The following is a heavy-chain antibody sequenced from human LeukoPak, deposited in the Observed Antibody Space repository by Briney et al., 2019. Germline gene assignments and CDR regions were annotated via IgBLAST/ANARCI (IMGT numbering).Heavy chain of an antibody. D-gene: IGHD2-2*01. CDR2: ISGSGSAT. V-gene: IGHV3-11*04. Sequence: KPGGSLRLSCAASGFTLSDYYMSWIRQAPGKGLEWVSYISGSGSATYYADSVKGRFTISRDNAKNSLYLQMNSLRAEDTAVYYCARRNLYCSSTSCFFDYWGQGTLVTVSS. CDR1: GFTLSDYY. J-gene: IGHJ4*02. CDR3: ARRNLYCSSTSCFFDY.